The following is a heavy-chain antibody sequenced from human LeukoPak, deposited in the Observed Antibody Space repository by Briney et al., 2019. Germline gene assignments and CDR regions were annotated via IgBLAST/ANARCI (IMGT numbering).Heavy chain of an antibody. CDR3: ARDLSYSDNKNYFDY. J-gene: IGHJ4*02. CDR2: ISSDSDTI. V-gene: IGHV3-48*04. CDR1: GFTFNDHS. Sequence: GGSLRLSCAASGFTFNDHSMDWVRQAPGKGLEWVSYISSDSDTINYADSVRGRFTISRDNAQNSLHLQMDSLRAEDTAVYYCARDLSYSDNKNYFDYWGQGSLVTVFS. D-gene: IGHD4-17*01.